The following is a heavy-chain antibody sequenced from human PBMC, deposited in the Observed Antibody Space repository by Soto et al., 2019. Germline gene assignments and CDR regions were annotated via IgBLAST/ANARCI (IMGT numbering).Heavy chain of an antibody. V-gene: IGHV4-30-4*01. D-gene: IGHD3-22*01. J-gene: IGHJ6*02. CDR2: IYYSGST. Sequence: SETLSLTCTVSGGSISSGDYYWSWIRQPPGKGLEWIGYIYYSGSTYYNPSLKSRVTISVDTSKNQFSLKLSSVTAADTAVYYCAREMGHYYDSSGYPRYYYYGMDVWGQGTTVTVSS. CDR1: GGSISSGDYY. CDR3: AREMGHYYDSSGYPRYYYYGMDV.